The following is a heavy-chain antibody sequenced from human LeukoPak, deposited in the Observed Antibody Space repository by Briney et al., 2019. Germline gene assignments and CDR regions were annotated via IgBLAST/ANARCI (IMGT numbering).Heavy chain of an antibody. CDR3: ARDRWIAVAGNFDS. CDR2: TSYDGSNE. CDR1: GFTFSSYA. Sequence: PGKSLRLSCEASGFTFSSYAMHWVRQAPGKGLEWVAVTSYDGSNEYYADSVKGRFTNSRDNSKNTLYLQVNSLRPEDTAVYYCARDRWIAVAGNFDSWGQGTLVTVSS. D-gene: IGHD6-19*01. V-gene: IGHV3-30-3*01. J-gene: IGHJ4*02.